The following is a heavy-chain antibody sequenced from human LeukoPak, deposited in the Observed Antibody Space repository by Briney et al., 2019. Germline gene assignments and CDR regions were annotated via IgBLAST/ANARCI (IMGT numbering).Heavy chain of an antibody. CDR2: ISAYNGNT. CDR3: ARDDPERIRFLEWSIITYYYYGMDV. Sequence: GASVKVSCKASGYTFTSYGISWVRQAPGQGLEWMGWISAYNGNTNYAQKLQGRVTMTTDTSTSTAYMELRSLRSDDTAVYYCARDDPERIRFLEWSIITYYYYGMDVWGQGTTVTVSS. CDR1: GYTFTSYG. V-gene: IGHV1-18*01. J-gene: IGHJ6*02. D-gene: IGHD3-3*01.